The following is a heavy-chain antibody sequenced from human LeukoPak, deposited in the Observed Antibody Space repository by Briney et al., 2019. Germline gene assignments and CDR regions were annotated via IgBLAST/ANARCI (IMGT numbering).Heavy chain of an antibody. D-gene: IGHD1-7*01. V-gene: IGHV1-46*01. CDR3: ARNYGQDAFDI. J-gene: IGHJ3*02. Sequence: ASVKVSCKASGYTFTSYYMHWVRQAPGQGLEWMGIINPSGGSTSYAQKFQGRVTMTRDTSTSTVYMELSSLRSEDTAAYYCARNYGQDAFDIWGQGTMVTVSS. CDR2: INPSGGST. CDR1: GYTFTSYY.